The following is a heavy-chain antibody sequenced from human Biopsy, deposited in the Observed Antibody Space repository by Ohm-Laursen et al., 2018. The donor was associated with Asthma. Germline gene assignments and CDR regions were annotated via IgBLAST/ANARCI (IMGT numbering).Heavy chain of an antibody. V-gene: IGHV4-34*01. CDR1: GGAIRTSGYY. J-gene: IGHJ6*02. D-gene: IGHD3-3*01. CDR3: ARSAKTIFGVVMGSYYYGMDV. CDR2: INHSGST. Sequence: SETLSLTCSVSGGAIRTSGYYWSWIRQPPGKGLEWIGEINHSGSTNYNPSLKSRVTISIDTSKNQFSLKLSSVTAADTAVYYCARSAKTIFGVVMGSYYYGMDVWGQGTTVTVSS.